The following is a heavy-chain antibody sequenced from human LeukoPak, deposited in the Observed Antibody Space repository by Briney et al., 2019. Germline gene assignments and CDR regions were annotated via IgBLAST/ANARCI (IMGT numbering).Heavy chain of an antibody. CDR2: IKQDGSEK. CDR1: GFTFSSYW. J-gene: IGHJ4*02. V-gene: IGHV3-7*01. Sequence: GGSLRLSCAASGFTFSSYWMSWVRQAPGKGLEWVANIKQDGSEKYYVDSVKGRFTISRDNAKNSLYLQMNSLRAEDTAVYYCARSPIFGVGYPAYFDYWGQGTLVTVSS. CDR3: ARSPIFGVGYPAYFDY. D-gene: IGHD3-3*01.